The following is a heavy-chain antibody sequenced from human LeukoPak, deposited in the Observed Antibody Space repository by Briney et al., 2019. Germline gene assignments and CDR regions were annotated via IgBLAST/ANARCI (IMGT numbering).Heavy chain of an antibody. CDR3: AKARSGGSWNFDY. D-gene: IGHD2-15*01. V-gene: IGHV3-23*01. CDR2: ISGSGGST. J-gene: IGHJ4*02. CDR1: GFTFSTYA. Sequence: GGSLRLSCAAAGFTFSTYAMSWVRQAPGKGLEWVSAISGSGGSTYYADSVKGRFTISRDNSKNTLYLQMNSLRAEDTAVYYCAKARSGGSWNFDYWGQGTLVTVSS.